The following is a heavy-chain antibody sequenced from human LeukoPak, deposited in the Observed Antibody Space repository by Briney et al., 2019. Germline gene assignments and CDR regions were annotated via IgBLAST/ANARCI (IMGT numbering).Heavy chain of an antibody. CDR3: ARLRDDTPY. D-gene: IGHD3-22*01. CDR1: GFTFSSYN. Sequence: GGSLRLSCAASGFTFSSYNLNWVRQAPGKGLEWVSYISSSSNTIYYTDSVKGRFTISRDNAKNSLYLQMSSLRAEDTAIYYRARLRDDTPYWGQGTLVTVSS. J-gene: IGHJ4*02. CDR2: ISSSSNTI. V-gene: IGHV3-48*01.